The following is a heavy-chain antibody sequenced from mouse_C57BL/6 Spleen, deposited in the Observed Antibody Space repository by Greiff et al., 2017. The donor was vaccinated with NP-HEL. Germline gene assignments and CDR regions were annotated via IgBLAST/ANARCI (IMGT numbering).Heavy chain of an antibody. D-gene: IGHD4-1*01. J-gene: IGHJ3*01. Sequence: EVQLVESGGGLVQPGGSLKLSCAASGFTFSDYYMYWVRQTPEKRLEWVAYISNGGGSTYYPDTVKGRFTISRDNAKNTLYLQMSRLKSEDTAMYYCASQAGTGTPFAYWGQGTLVTVSA. CDR3: ASQAGTGTPFAY. CDR1: GFTFSDYY. V-gene: IGHV5-12*01. CDR2: ISNGGGST.